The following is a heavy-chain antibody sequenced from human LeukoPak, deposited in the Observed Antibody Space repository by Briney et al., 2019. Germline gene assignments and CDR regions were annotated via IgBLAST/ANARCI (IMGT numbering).Heavy chain of an antibody. CDR2: ISSSGSTI. CDR3: ARVDFSPDPYYSDY. D-gene: IGHD3-3*01. J-gene: IGHJ4*02. CDR1: GFTFSDYY. Sequence: GGSLRLSCAASGFTFSDYYMSWIRQAPGKGLEWVSYISSSGSTIYYADSVKGRFTISRDNAKNSLYLQTNSLRAEDTAVYYCARVDFSPDPYYSDYWGQGTLVTVSS. V-gene: IGHV3-11*01.